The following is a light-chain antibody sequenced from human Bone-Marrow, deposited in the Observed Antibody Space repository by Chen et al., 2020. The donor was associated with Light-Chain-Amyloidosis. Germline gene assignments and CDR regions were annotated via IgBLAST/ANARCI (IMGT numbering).Light chain of an antibody. CDR2: AAS. CDR3: LQDYNYPWT. CDR1: QGIRND. V-gene: IGKV1-6*01. J-gene: IGKJ1*01. Sequence: AIQMTQSPSSTSASVGDRVTITCRASQGIRNDLGWYQQKPGKAPKLLIYAASSLQSGVPSRFSGSGSGTDFALTISSLQPEDFASYYCLQDYNYPWTFGQGTTVEIK.